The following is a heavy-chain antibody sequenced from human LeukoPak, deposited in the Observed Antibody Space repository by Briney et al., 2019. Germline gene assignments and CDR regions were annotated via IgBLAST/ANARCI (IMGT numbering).Heavy chain of an antibody. V-gene: IGHV3-23*01. D-gene: IGHD6-19*01. J-gene: IGHJ4*02. CDR2: NSGSGGST. Sequence: GGSLRLSCAASGFTFSSDAMSWVRQAPGKGLEWVSANSGSGGSTYYADSVKGRFTISRDNSKNTLYLQMNSLRAEDTAVYYCATVYSSGWYDGVYWGQGTLVTVSS. CDR3: ATVYSSGWYDGVY. CDR1: GFTFSSDA.